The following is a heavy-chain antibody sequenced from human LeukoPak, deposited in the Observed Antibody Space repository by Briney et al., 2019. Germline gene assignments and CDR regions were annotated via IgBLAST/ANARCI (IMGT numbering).Heavy chain of an antibody. Sequence: GGSLRLSCAASGFTFSNAWMSWVRQAPGKGLEWVAVISYDGSNKYYADSVKGRFTISRDNSKNTLYLQMNSLRAEDTAVYYCARASRDGYNIRYWGQGTLVTVSS. D-gene: IGHD5-24*01. CDR1: GFTFSNAW. J-gene: IGHJ4*02. V-gene: IGHV3-30-3*01. CDR3: ARASRDGYNIRY. CDR2: ISYDGSNK.